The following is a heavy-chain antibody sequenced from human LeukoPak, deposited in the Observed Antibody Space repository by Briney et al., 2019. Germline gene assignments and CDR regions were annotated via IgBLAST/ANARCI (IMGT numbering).Heavy chain of an antibody. Sequence: SGGSLRLSCEASGFTFSTYAMSWVRQAPGKGPEWVSAISGSGDNTYYADSVKGRFTISRDNSKNTLYLQVNSLIAEGTAVYYCARDCPSGGSCYSWGPWGQGTLVTVSS. D-gene: IGHD2-15*01. CDR1: GFTFSTYA. V-gene: IGHV3-23*01. J-gene: IGHJ5*02. CDR3: ARDCPSGGSCYSWGP. CDR2: ISGSGDNT.